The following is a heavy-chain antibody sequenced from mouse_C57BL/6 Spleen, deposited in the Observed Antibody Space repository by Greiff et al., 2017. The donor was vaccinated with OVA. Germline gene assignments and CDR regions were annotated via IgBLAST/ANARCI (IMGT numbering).Heavy chain of an antibody. CDR1: GYTFPSYW. CDR2: IYPGSGST. J-gene: IGHJ3*01. D-gene: IGHD1-1*01. Sequence: QVQLQQPGAELVKPGASVKMSCKASGYTFPSYWITWVKQRPGQGLEWIGDIYPGSGSTNYNEKFKSKATLTVDTSSSTAYMQLSSLTSEDSAVYYCARMWTTVVAPFAYWGQGTLVTVSA. V-gene: IGHV1-55*01. CDR3: ARMWTTVVAPFAY.